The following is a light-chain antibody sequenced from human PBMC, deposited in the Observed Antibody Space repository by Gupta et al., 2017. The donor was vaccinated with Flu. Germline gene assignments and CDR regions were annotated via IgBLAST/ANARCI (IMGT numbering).Light chain of an antibody. V-gene: IGKV1-39*01. CDR2: AAS. CDR3: QQSDSDPVYS. CDR1: QDISNY. J-gene: IGKJ2*01. Sequence: DIQMTQSPSSLSASVGDRVTITCRTSQDISNYLNWYQQKPGRAPKLLIFAASSWHSGVPSRFSGSGSGKDFSLTISSRQPEDFATYFCQQSDSDPVYSFGQGTKMEIK.